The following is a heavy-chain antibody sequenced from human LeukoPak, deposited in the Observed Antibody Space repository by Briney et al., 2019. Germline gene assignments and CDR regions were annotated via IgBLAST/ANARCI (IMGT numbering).Heavy chain of an antibody. CDR3: ARGFSH. CDR1: GGSFSGYY. V-gene: IGHV4-34*01. Sequence: SETLSLTCAVYGGSFSGYYWSWIRQPPGKGLEWIGEIYHSGSTTYNPSLKSRVTISVDTSKNQFSLRLTSVTAADTALYYCARGFSHWGQGTLVTVSS. CDR2: IYHSGST. J-gene: IGHJ4*02.